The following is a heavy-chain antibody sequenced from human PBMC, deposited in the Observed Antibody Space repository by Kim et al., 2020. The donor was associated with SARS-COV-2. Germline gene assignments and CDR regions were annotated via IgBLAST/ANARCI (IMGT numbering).Heavy chain of an antibody. CDR1: GFTFSSSS. J-gene: IGHJ4*01. D-gene: IGHD1-26*01. Sequence: GGSLRLSCVGSGFTFSSSSMAWVRQAPGKGLEWVSSINDYLHYIDSVKGRFTISRDNSKNTLYLQMNSLRAEDTAIYYGAKEMSVGNFISIDYWGHGTLVTVSS. V-gene: IGHV3-23*01. CDR2: INDYLH. CDR3: AKEMSVGNFISIDY.